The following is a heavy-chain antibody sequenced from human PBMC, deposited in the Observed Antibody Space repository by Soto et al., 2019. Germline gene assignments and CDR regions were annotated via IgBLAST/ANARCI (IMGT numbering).Heavy chain of an antibody. CDR1: GYTFTSYD. Sequence: QVQLVQSGAEVKKPGASVKVSCKASGYTFTSYDINWVRQAPGQGLEWVGWMTPNSGDTGYAQTFQGRVTLTRDTSRSTAYMELSSLTSDDTAVYYWARNLYNTGSFDHWGQGTLVTVSS. J-gene: IGHJ4*02. V-gene: IGHV1-8*02. CDR2: MTPNSGDT. CDR3: ARNLYNTGSFDH. D-gene: IGHD1-20*01.